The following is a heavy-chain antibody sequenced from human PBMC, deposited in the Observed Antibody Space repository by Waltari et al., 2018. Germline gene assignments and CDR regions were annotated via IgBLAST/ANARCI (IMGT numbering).Heavy chain of an antibody. V-gene: IGHV1-69-2*01. CDR3: ATRAATYDYYGMDV. Sequence: GGTNYAEKFQGRVTITADTSTDTAYMELSSLRSEDTAVYYCATRAATYDYYGMDVWGQGTTVTVSS. J-gene: IGHJ6*02. CDR2: GGT. D-gene: IGHD6-25*01.